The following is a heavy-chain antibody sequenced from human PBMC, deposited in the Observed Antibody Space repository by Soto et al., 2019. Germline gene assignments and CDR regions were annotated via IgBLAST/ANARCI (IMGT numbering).Heavy chain of an antibody. CDR3: ARDPGLAPCLLAAAGKVWFDP. V-gene: IGHV1-69*13. Sequence: ASVKVSCKASGGAFSSYAISWVRQAPGQGLEWMGGIIPIFGTANYAQKFQGRVTITADESTSTAYMELSSLRSKDTAVYYCARDPGLAPCLLAAAGKVWFDPWGQGTLVTVSS. CDR2: IIPIFGTA. J-gene: IGHJ5*02. CDR1: GGAFSSYA. D-gene: IGHD6-13*01.